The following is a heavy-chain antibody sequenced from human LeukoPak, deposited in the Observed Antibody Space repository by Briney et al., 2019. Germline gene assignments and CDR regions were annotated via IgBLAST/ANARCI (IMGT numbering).Heavy chain of an antibody. Sequence: ASVKVSCKASGYTFTGYYTHWVRQAPGQGLEWMGWINPNSGGTNYAQKFQGRVTMTRDTSISTAYMELSRLRSDDTAVYYCARVWYSSSWTIDYWGQGTLVTVSS. CDR1: GYTFTGYY. V-gene: IGHV1-2*02. CDR2: INPNSGGT. CDR3: ARVWYSSSWTIDY. D-gene: IGHD6-13*01. J-gene: IGHJ4*02.